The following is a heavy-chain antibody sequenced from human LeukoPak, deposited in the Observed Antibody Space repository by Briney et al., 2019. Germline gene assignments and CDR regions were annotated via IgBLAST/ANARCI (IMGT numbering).Heavy chain of an antibody. J-gene: IGHJ5*02. V-gene: IGHV3-30*04. Sequence: GGSLRLSCAASGFTFSSYARHWVRQAPGKGLEWVAVISYDGSNKYYADSVKGRFTISRDNSKNTLYLQMNSLRAEDTAVYYCARGVGGWYNWFDPWGQGTLVTVSS. CDR2: ISYDGSNK. CDR3: ARGVGGWYNWFDP. CDR1: GFTFSSYA. D-gene: IGHD6-19*01.